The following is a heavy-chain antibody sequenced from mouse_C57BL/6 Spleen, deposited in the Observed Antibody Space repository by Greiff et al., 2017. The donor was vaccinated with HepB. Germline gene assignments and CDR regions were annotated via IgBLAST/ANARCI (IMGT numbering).Heavy chain of an antibody. J-gene: IGHJ2*01. CDR3: ARSSYDY. CDR1: GYTFTSYW. V-gene: IGHV1-59*01. CDR2: IDPSDSYT. Sequence: LQESGAELVRPGTSVKLSCKASGYTFTSYWMHWVKQRPGQGLEWIGVIDPSDSYTNYNQKFKGKATLTVDTSSSTAYMQLSSLTSEDSAVYYCARSSYDYWGQGTTLTVSS.